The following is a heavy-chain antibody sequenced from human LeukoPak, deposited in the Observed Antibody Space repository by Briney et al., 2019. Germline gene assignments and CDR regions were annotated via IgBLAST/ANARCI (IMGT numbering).Heavy chain of an antibody. J-gene: IGHJ4*02. CDR3: ARDSKPNTYYYDSSGPTVGFDY. Sequence: GGSLRPSCAASGFTVSSNYMSWVRQAPGKGLEWVSVIYSGGSTYYADSVKGRFTISRDNSKNTLYLQMNSLRAEDTAVYYCARDSKPNTYYYDSSGPTVGFDYWGQGTLVTVSS. V-gene: IGHV3-66*01. D-gene: IGHD3-22*01. CDR1: GFTVSSNY. CDR2: IYSGGST.